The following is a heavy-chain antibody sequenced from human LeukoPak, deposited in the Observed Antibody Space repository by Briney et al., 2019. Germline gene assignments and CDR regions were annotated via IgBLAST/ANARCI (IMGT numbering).Heavy chain of an antibody. D-gene: IGHD3-9*01. CDR2: IKSKTDGGTT. CDR3: TTDLVRYFDWYPR. CDR1: GFTFSNAW. V-gene: IGHV3-15*01. Sequence: PGGSLRLSCAASGFTFSNAWMSWVRQAPGKGLEWVGRIKSKTDGGTTDYAAPVKGRFTISRDDSKNTLYLQMNSLKTEDTAVYYCTTDLVRYFDWYPRWGQGTLVTVSS. J-gene: IGHJ4*02.